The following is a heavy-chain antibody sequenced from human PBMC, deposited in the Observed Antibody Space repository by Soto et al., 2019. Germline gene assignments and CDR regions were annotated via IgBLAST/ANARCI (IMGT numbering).Heavy chain of an antibody. CDR1: GYIFTSYG. V-gene: IGHV1-18*01. D-gene: IGHD1-26*01. CDR2: ISAYNGNT. Sequence: QVQLVQSGAEVKKPGASVKVACKASGYIFTSYGFTWVRQAPGHGLEWMGWISAYNGNTNYAQKLQGRVTMTTDTSTSTAYMELSSLRSDDTAVYYCARDRGSYSLDYWGQGTLVTVSS. CDR3: ARDRGSYSLDY. J-gene: IGHJ4*02.